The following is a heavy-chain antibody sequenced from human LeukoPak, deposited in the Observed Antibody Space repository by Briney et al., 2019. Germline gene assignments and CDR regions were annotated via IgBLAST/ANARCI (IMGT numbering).Heavy chain of an antibody. CDR1: GYTFTIYG. CDR2: ISAYNGNT. J-gene: IGHJ6*02. D-gene: IGHD2-2*01. CDR3: AREWGLYCSSTSCYYYYYGMDV. V-gene: IGHV1-18*01. Sequence: ASVKVSCKASGYTFTIYGISWVRQAPGQGLEWMGWISAYNGNTNYAQKLQGRVTMTTDTSTSTAYMELRSLRSDDTAVYYCAREWGLYCSSTSCYYYYYGMDVWGQGTTVTVSS.